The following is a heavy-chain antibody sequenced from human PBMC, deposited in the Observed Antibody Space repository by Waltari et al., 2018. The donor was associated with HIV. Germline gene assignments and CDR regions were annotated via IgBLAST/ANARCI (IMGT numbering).Heavy chain of an antibody. D-gene: IGHD2-2*01. CDR3: ARVVGGSTSFYYYYYGMDV. CDR2: IYHSGGT. V-gene: IGHV4-38-2*01. CDR1: GYSISSGYY. J-gene: IGHJ6*02. Sequence: QVQLQESGPGLVKPSETLSLTCAVSGYSISSGYYWGWIRQPPGKGLEWIGSIYHSGGTYYHPSLKSRVTISVDTSKNQFSLKLSSVTAADTAVYYCARVVGGSTSFYYYYYGMDVWGQGTTVTVSS.